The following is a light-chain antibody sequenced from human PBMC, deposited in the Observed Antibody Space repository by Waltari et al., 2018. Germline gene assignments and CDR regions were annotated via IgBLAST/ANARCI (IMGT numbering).Light chain of an antibody. CDR3: QQYGSSPYT. CDR2: GTT. Sequence: EIVCTQSPGTLSLSQGERATLSCRASQRVGSSYLAWYQQKPGQAPRLLIYGTTSRATGIPDRFSGSGSGTDFTLTISRLEPEDFAVYDCQQYGSSPYTFGQGTKLEIK. J-gene: IGKJ2*01. CDR1: QRVGSSY. V-gene: IGKV3-20*01.